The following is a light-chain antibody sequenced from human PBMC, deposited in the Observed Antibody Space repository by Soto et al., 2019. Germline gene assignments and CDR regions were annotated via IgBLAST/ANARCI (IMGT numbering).Light chain of an antibody. V-gene: IGKV1-8*01. Sequence: ALRMTQSPSSLSASTGDRVTITCRASQGISSYLAWYQQKPGKAPKLLIYAASSLQSGVPSRFSGSGSETEFTLSISSLQPEDFATYFCQQIYSAPLTFGGGTKVDIK. CDR2: AAS. CDR3: QQIYSAPLT. J-gene: IGKJ4*01. CDR1: QGISSY.